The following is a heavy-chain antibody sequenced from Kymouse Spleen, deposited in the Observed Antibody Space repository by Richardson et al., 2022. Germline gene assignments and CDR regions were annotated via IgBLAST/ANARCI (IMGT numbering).Heavy chain of an antibody. Sequence: QVQLQESGPGLVKPSQTLSLTCTVSGGSISSGGYYWSWIRQHPGKGLEWIGYIYYSGSTYYNPSLKSRVTISVDTSKNQFSLKLSSVTAADTAVYYCARDQDILTGYYYGMDVWGQGTTVTVSS. CDR2: IYYSGST. CDR1: GGSISSGGYY. CDR3: ARDQDILTGYYYGMDV. V-gene: IGHV4-31*03. J-gene: IGHJ6*02. D-gene: IGHD3-9*01.